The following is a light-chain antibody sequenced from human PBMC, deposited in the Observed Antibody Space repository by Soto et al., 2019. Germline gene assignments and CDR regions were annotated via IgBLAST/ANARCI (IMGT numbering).Light chain of an antibody. CDR3: QQYGSSPGLFT. CDR2: GAS. V-gene: IGKV3-15*01. J-gene: IGKJ3*01. Sequence: EIVMTQSPATLSVSPGERATLSCRASQSVSSNLAWYQQKPGQAPRLLIYGASSRATGIPARFSGSGSGTDFTLTISSLQSEDFAVYYCQQYGSSPGLFTFGPGTKVDIK. CDR1: QSVSSN.